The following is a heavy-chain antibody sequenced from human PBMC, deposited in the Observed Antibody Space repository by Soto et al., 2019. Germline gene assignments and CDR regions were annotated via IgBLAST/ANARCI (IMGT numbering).Heavy chain of an antibody. CDR2: IYYSGST. CDR1: GGSISSGGYY. Sequence: SETMSLTSTVSGGSISSGGYYWSWIRQHRGKGLEWIGYIYYSGSTYYNPSPKSRVTRLVDTSKNQFSLTLTSVTSADTAGYYTARDKGYYYGSGSPYYYSGRYVCGQGTTVTVSS. J-gene: IGHJ6*02. V-gene: IGHV4-31*03. D-gene: IGHD3-10*01. CDR3: ARDKGYYYGSGSPYYYSGRYV.